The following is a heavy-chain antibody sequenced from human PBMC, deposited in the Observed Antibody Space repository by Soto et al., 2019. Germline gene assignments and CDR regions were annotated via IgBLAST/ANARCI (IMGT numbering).Heavy chain of an antibody. CDR2: IYSGGST. CDR3: ATRPLLPGAP. Sequence: EVQLVESGGGLIQSGGSVRLSCAASGLTFSSNDMNWVRQAPGKGLEWVSLIYSGGSTYYADSVKGRFTISRDNSKNTLYLQMSSLRAEDTAVYYCATRPLLPGAPWGQGTMVTVSS. V-gene: IGHV3-53*01. D-gene: IGHD3-22*01. J-gene: IGHJ3*01. CDR1: GLTFSSND.